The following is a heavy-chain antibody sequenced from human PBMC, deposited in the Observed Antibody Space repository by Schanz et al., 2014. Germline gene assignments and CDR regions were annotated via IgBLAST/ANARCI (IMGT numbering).Heavy chain of an antibody. CDR2: IIPSLGLA. CDR3: ARDRLECGAECYSVEVFET. J-gene: IGHJ5*02. CDR1: GYAFTTYG. Sequence: QVQLVQSGAEVKKPGASVRVSCKVSGYAFTTYGISWVRQAPGQGLEWMGRIIPSLGLAKYEQKFQDKVTITADTSTTTAYMELSGLRSEDTAVYYCARDRLECGAECYSVEVFETWGQGTLVIVSS. D-gene: IGHD2-21*01. V-gene: IGHV1-69*04.